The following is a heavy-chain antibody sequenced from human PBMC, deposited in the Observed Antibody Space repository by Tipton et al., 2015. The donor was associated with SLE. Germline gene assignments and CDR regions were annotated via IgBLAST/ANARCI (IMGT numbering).Heavy chain of an antibody. V-gene: IGHV4-39*07. CDR1: GGSISSSSYY. J-gene: IGHJ4*02. CDR2: INHSGST. D-gene: IGHD3-3*02. Sequence: TLSLTCTVSGGSISSSSYYWGWIRQPPGKGLEWIGEINHSGSTNYNPSLKGRVTISVDTSKNQFSLKLSSVTAADTAVYYCARGIKGPFDYWGQGTLVTVSS. CDR3: ARGIKGPFDY.